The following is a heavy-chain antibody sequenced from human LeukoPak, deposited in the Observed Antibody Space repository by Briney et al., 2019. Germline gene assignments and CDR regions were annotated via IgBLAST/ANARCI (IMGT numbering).Heavy chain of an antibody. CDR1: GGSISSYY. D-gene: IGHD3-16*01. Sequence: PSETLSLTCTVSGGSISSYYWSWVRQPPGKGLEWIGYIYYSGSTNYNPSLKSRVTISVDTSKNQFSLELSSVTAADTAVYYCARDHWGTDYWGQGTLVTVSS. CDR2: IYYSGST. V-gene: IGHV4-59*01. J-gene: IGHJ4*02. CDR3: ARDHWGTDY.